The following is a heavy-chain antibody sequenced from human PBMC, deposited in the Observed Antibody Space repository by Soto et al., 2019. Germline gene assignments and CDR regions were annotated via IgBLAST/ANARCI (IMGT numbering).Heavy chain of an antibody. V-gene: IGHV3-9*01. CDR1: GFTFDDYA. D-gene: IGHD3-9*01. CDR2: ISWNSGSI. J-gene: IGHJ4*02. Sequence: GGSLRLSCAASGFTFDDYAMHWVRQAPGKGLEWVSGISWNSGSIGYADSVKGRFTISRDNAKNSLYLQMNSLRAEDTALYYCAKVSSIAARPGYFDWLSPFDYWGQGTLVTVSS. CDR3: AKVSSIAARPGYFDWLSPFDY.